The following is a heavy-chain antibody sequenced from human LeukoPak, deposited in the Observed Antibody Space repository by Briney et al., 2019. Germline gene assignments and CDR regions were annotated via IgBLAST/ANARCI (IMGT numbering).Heavy chain of an antibody. J-gene: IGHJ4*02. V-gene: IGHV3-43*02. CDR3: AKESGKFDY. CDR1: GLNFDDSA. Sequence: SGGSLRLSCVASGLNFDDSAMHWVRQAPGKGLEWVSLISADGGSTFSADSVKGRFSIPRDNSKNSLYLQMNSLRSEDTAMYYCAKESGKFDYWGQGTLVAVSS. CDR2: ISADGGST.